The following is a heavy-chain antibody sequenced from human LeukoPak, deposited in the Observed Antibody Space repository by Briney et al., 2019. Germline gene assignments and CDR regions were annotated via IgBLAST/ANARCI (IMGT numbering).Heavy chain of an antibody. V-gene: IGHV3-53*01. CDR3: AARVELRSNGPFFNS. Sequence: GGSLRLSCTLSTFTVSSNYISWGRQAPGKGLEWVSVIYSGGDTFYADSVKGRFTISRDNSKNTLYLQMNSLRAEDPSVYYCAARVELRSNGPFFNSWGQGTLVTVSS. D-gene: IGHD1-7*01. J-gene: IGHJ4*02. CDR1: TFTVSSNY. CDR2: IYSGGDT.